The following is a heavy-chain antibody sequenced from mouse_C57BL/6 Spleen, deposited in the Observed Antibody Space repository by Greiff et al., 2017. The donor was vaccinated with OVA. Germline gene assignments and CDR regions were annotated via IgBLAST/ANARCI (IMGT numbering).Heavy chain of an antibody. D-gene: IGHD1-1*01. CDR2: IWSGGST. CDR3: ARNRDYGDYAMDY. J-gene: IGHJ4*01. Sequence: VQLQQSGPGLVQPSQSLSITCTVSGFSLTSYGVHWVRQSPGKGLEWLGVIWSGGSTDYNAAFISRLSISKDNSKSQVFFKMNSLQADDTAIYYCARNRDYGDYAMDYWGQGTSVTVSS. CDR1: GFSLTSYG. V-gene: IGHV2-2*01.